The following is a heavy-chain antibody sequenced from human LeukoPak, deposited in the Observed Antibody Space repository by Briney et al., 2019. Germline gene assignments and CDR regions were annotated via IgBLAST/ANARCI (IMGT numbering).Heavy chain of an antibody. CDR1: GFTFTSYA. J-gene: IGHJ4*02. V-gene: IGHV3-23*01. Sequence: GGSLRLSCVASGFTFTSYAWAWVRQAPGKGLEWVSGISGSGGSSNYADSVKGRFTISRDSSKNTLYLQMNSLRAEDTALYYCAKAPYSTRWFYFDSWGQGTLVTVSS. D-gene: IGHD6-13*01. CDR3: AKAPYSTRWFYFDS. CDR2: ISGSGGSS.